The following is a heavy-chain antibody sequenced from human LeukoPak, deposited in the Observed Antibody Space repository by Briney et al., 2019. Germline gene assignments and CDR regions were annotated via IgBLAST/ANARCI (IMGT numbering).Heavy chain of an antibody. CDR1: VGTFSSYA. V-gene: IGHV1-69*13. Sequence: SVKVSCKASVGTFSSYAISWVRQAPGQGLEWMGGIIPIFCTANYGQKFQGRLPITADESTSTAYMELSSLRSEDTAVYYCARLESIAARRGDYWGQGTLVTVSS. J-gene: IGHJ4*02. D-gene: IGHD6-6*01. CDR3: ARLESIAARRGDY. CDR2: IIPIFCTA.